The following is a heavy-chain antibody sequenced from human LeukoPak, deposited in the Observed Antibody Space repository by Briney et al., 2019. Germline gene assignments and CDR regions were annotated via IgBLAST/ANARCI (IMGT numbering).Heavy chain of an antibody. V-gene: IGHV4-34*01. CDR2: INHSGST. J-gene: IGHJ3*02. D-gene: IGHD1-1*01. CDR1: GGSFSGYY. Sequence: PSETLSLTCAVYGGSFSGYYWSWIRQPPGKGLEWIGEINHSGSTNYNPSLKRRVTISVDTPKNQFSLKLSSVTAADTAVYYCARHTTGYNSPRDSFNIWGQGTMVTVSS. CDR3: ARHTTGYNSPRDSFNI.